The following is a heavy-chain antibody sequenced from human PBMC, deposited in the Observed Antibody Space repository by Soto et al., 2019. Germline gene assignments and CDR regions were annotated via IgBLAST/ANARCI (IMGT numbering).Heavy chain of an antibody. J-gene: IGHJ4*02. D-gene: IGHD4-17*01. CDR3: ARGSAYSDYDLEY. Sequence: WGSLLLSCVACVLNFNIYAMGWVRQDPGKVLEWVSGVSGTSGSAYYADSVKGRFTISRDKSTNTLYLHMNSLRAEDTAVYYWARGSAYSDYDLEYWGQGAMAAVS. CDR1: VLNFNIYA. CDR2: VSGTSGSA. V-gene: IGHV3-23*01.